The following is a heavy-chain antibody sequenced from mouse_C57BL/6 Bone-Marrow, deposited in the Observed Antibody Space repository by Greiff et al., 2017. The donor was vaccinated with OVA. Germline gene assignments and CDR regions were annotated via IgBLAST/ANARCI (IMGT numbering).Heavy chain of an antibody. CDR2: ISYDGSN. V-gene: IGHV3-6*01. J-gene: IGHJ4*01. CDR1: GYSITSGYY. Sequence: ESGPGLVKPSQSLSLTCSVTGYSITSGYYWNWIRQFPGNKLEWMGYISYDGSNNVNPSLNNRISITRDTSKNQCFLKLNSVTTEDTATYYCARGRSYYAMDYWGQGTSVTVSS. CDR3: ARGRSYYAMDY.